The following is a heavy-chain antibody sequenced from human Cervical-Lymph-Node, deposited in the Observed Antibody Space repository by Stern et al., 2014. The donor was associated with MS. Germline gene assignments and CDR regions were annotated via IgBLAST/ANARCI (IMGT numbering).Heavy chain of an antibody. D-gene: IGHD6-13*01. CDR1: GYTFTSYY. CDR3: ARAGSWYAFDY. J-gene: IGHJ4*02. Sequence: VQLVQSGAEVKKPGASVKVSCKASGYTFTSYYMHWVRQAPGQGLAWMGIINPSGGSTSYAQKFQGRVTMTRDTSTSTVYMELSSLRSEDTAVYYCARAGSWYAFDYWGQGTLVTVSS. V-gene: IGHV1-46*01. CDR2: INPSGGST.